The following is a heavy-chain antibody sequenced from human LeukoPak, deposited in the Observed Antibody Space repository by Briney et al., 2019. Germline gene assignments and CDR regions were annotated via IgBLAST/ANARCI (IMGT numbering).Heavy chain of an antibody. D-gene: IGHD6-19*01. J-gene: IGHJ4*02. Sequence: ASVKVSGKASGYTFTSCDINWVRQATGQGREWRGWMNPNSGNTGYGQRFQGRITMTRDSSIGTAYMELSNLTSEDTAIYYCTRGSSGRRDNWGQGTLVTVSA. V-gene: IGHV1-8*01. CDR3: TRGSSGRRDN. CDR2: MNPNSGNT. CDR1: GYTFTSCD.